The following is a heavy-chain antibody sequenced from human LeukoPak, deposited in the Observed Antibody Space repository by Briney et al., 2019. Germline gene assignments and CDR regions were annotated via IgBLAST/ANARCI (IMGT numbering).Heavy chain of an antibody. CDR3: ARAAGYCSGGSCYHYYGMDV. D-gene: IGHD2-15*01. Sequence: SGGSLRLSCAASGFTFSDYYMSWIRQAPGKGLEWVSYISSSGSTIYYADSVKGRFTISRDNAKNSLYLQMNSLRAEDTAVYYCARAAGYCSGGSCYHYYGMDVWGQGTTVTVSS. CDR1: GFTFSDYY. V-gene: IGHV3-11*01. J-gene: IGHJ6*02. CDR2: ISSSGSTI.